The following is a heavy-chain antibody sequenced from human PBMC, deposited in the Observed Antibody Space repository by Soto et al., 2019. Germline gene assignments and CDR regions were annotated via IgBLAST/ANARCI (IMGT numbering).Heavy chain of an antibody. V-gene: IGHV4-34*01. J-gene: IGHJ6*02. CDR2: INHSGST. Sequence: GTLCLTCAVYGGSFSGYYWSWIRQPPGKGLEWIGEINHSGSTNYNPSLKSRVTISVDTSKNQFSLKLSSVTAADTAVYYCARGGNGADYYYYGMDVWGQGTTVTVSS. D-gene: IGHD4-17*01. CDR3: ARGGNGADYYYYGMDV. CDR1: GGSFSGYY.